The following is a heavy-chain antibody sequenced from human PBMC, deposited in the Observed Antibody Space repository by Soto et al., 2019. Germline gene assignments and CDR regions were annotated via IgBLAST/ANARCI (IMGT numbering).Heavy chain of an antibody. CDR1: GGTLSSYA. CDR2: IIPIFGTA. J-gene: IGHJ5*02. D-gene: IGHD1-1*01. Sequence: SVKVSCKASGGTLSSYAISWVRQAPGQGLEWMGGIIPIFGTANYAQKFQGRVTITADESTSTAYMELSSLRSEDTAVYYCARGGTSPGRFDPWGQGTLVTVSS. CDR3: ARGGTSPGRFDP. V-gene: IGHV1-69*13.